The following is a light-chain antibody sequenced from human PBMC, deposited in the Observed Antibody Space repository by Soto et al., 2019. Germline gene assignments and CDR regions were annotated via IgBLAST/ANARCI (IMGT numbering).Light chain of an antibody. CDR2: DAF. Sequence: EIVLTQSPATLSLSPGERATLSCRASQSVSRDLAWYQQKPGQAPRLLIYDAFNRAAGIPARFSGSGSGTDFTLTISSLEPEDFAGYYCQQRSNLPQVTFGGGTRWIS. CDR3: QQRSNLPQVT. J-gene: IGKJ4*01. CDR1: QSVSRD. V-gene: IGKV3-11*01.